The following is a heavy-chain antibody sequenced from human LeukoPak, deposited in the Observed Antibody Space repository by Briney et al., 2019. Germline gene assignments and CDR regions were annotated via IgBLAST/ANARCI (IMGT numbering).Heavy chain of an antibody. J-gene: IGHJ4*02. D-gene: IGHD3-10*01. CDR2: ISGSGGNT. Sequence: GGSLRLSCAASGFTFSSYWMSWVRQAPGKGLEWVSGISGSGGNTYYADSVKGRFTISRDNSKNTLYLQMNSLRAEDTAVYYCARDGRKRMTIILEPKRPYYWDFWGQGTLVTVSS. V-gene: IGHV3-23*01. CDR1: GFTFSSYW. CDR3: ARDGRKRMTIILEPKRPYYWDF.